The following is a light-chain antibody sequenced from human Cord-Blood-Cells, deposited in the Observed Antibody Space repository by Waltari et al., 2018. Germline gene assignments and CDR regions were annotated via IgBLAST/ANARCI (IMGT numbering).Light chain of an antibody. CDR2: AAA. Sequence: DIQMTQSPSSLFASVGDRVTITCRASQSISSYLNCYQQKPGKAPKLLIYAAASLQSGVPSRFSGSGSGTDFTLTISSLQPEDFATYYCQQSYSTPWTFGQGTEVEIK. J-gene: IGKJ1*01. CDR3: QQSYSTPWT. CDR1: QSISSY. V-gene: IGKV1-39*01.